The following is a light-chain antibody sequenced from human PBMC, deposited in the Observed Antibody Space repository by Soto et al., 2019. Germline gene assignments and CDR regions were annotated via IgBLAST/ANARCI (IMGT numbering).Light chain of an antibody. CDR1: QTVSSN. CDR2: GAS. CDR3: QQYNNWPPVT. V-gene: IGKV3-15*01. J-gene: IGKJ1*01. Sequence: EIVMTQSPATLSVSPGERATLSCRASQTVSSNLAWYQQKPGQAPRLLIYGASTRATGIPARFSGSGSGTEFTLTISSLQSEDFAVYYCQQYNNWPPVTFGQGTKVEIK.